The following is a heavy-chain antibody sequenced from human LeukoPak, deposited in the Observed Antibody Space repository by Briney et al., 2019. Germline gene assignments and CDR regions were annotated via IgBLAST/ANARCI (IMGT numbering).Heavy chain of an antibody. J-gene: IGHJ4*02. CDR3: ARDPWLVLGGDY. Sequence: PGGSLRLSCAVSGFTVNSNYMSWVRQAPGKGLEWVSVIYSGGSTYYADSVKGRFTISRDNAKNSLYLQMNSLRAEDTAVYYCARDPWLVLGGDYWGQGTLVTVSS. D-gene: IGHD6-19*01. CDR1: GFTVNSNY. CDR2: IYSGGST. V-gene: IGHV3-66*01.